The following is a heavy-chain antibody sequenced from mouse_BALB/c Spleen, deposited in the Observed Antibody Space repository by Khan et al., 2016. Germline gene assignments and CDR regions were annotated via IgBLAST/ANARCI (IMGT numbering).Heavy chain of an antibody. D-gene: IGHD1-1*01. Sequence: EVQLLESGGGLVQPGGSLKVSCAASGFDFSRYWMSWVRQAPGKGLEWIGEINPDSGTINYTPSLKVKFIISRDNAKNTLYLQMSKVRSEDTALYYCARAGYYGYLVNWGQGTLVTVSA. J-gene: IGHJ3*01. CDR2: INPDSGTI. CDR1: GFDFSRYW. CDR3: ARAGYYGYLVN. V-gene: IGHV4-1*02.